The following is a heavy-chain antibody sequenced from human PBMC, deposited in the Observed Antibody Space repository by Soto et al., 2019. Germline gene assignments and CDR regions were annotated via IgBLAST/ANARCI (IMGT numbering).Heavy chain of an antibody. CDR2: INPNNGNT. J-gene: IGHJ4*02. D-gene: IGHD3-10*01. V-gene: IGHV1-3*01. CDR1: GYTFTTYY. Sequence: QVQFVQSGAEVKKPGASVQVSCKASGYTFTTYYLHWMRQAPGQRLEWMGWINPNNGNTRYSQNFQDRVTLTRDTSANSVYMELSSLTSEDTATYYCARGPSSGAFDYWGQGTLVTVSS. CDR3: ARGPSSGAFDY.